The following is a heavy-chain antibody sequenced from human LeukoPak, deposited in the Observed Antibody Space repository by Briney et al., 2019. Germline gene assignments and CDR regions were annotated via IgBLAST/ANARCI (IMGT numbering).Heavy chain of an antibody. CDR3: TSVGIVPANNCYYGFDV. V-gene: IGHV4-39*01. J-gene: IGHJ6*02. D-gene: IGHD2-2*01. CDR2: IYYSGST. Sequence: SETLSRTASVSGGTSCSINYDRGWIRQPPGKGLEWIGSIYYSGSTYYNPSLKSRVTISVDTSKNQFSLKLSSEPAADTAVYSGTSVGIVPANNCYYGFDVWGQGTTVTVSS. CDR1: GGTSCSINYD.